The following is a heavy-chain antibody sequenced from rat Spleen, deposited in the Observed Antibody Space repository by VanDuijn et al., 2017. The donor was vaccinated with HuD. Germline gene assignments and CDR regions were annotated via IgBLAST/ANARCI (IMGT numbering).Heavy chain of an antibody. CDR2: INKDSRTI. CDR3: ATEDLGVEY. J-gene: IGHJ2*01. D-gene: IGHD4-2*01. Sequence: DYWMGWVRQAPGKGLEWIGEINKDSRTIKYTPSLKDKFTISRDNAQNTLYLQMSKLGSADTAIYYCATEDLGVEYWGQGVMVTVSS. V-gene: IGHV4-2*01. CDR1: DYW.